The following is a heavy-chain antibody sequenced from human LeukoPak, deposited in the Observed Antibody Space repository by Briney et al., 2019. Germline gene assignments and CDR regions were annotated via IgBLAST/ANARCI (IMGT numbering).Heavy chain of an antibody. CDR1: GFTFSAFW. V-gene: IGHV3-7*01. CDR2: IKVDGTEK. D-gene: IGHD4-11*01. Sequence: PGGSLRLSCVASGFTFSAFWMSWVRQAPGKGLEWVANIKVDGTEKNYVDSVKGRLTISRDNAKNSLYLQMNSLRTEDTAVYYCARGGRNIDSWGQGALVTVSS. CDR3: ARGGRNIDS. J-gene: IGHJ4*02.